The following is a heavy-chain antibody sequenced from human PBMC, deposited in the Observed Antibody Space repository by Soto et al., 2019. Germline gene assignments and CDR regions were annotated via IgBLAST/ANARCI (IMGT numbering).Heavy chain of an antibody. V-gene: IGHV4-30-4*01. D-gene: IGHD3-3*01. J-gene: IGHJ4*02. Sequence: QVQLQESGPGLVKPSQTLSLNCTVSGGSISSDDYYWSWIRQPPGEGLEWIGDIHDTATTSYSPSLKSRLTLSVATSKNQLPLTLRSVTAADTAVYFCASQYYDFSSGALDFWGQGILVTVSS. CDR1: GGSISSDDYY. CDR2: IHDTATT. CDR3: ASQYYDFSSGALDF.